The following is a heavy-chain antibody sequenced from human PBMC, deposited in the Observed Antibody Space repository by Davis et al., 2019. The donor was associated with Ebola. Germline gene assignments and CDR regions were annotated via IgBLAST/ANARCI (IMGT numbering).Heavy chain of an antibody. CDR1: GSTSSSYG. V-gene: IGHV3-33*08. J-gene: IGHJ4*02. Sequence: PSESLSLTCAVSGSTSSSYGMHRVRHAPGNLLEWVAVRWYDGSNKYYPDSVTGRFTISRDDSNNTLYLQMNSLRAEYTAVYYCARDPSGEMATIYFDYWGQGTLVTVSS. D-gene: IGHD5-24*01. CDR2: RWYDGSNK. CDR3: ARDPSGEMATIYFDY.